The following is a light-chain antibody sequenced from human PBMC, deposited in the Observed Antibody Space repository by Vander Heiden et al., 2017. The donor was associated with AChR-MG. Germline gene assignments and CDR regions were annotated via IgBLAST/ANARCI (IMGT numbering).Light chain of an antibody. J-gene: IGKJ1*01. CDR3: QQYNHWPRT. V-gene: IGKV3-15*01. Sequence: SIGSNLAWYQQKPGRAPRLLMYGASTAASGIPGRFSGSGSGTEFTLTISGVQSEDFAVYFCQQYNHWPRTFGQGTKVEI. CDR2: GAS. CDR1: SIGSN.